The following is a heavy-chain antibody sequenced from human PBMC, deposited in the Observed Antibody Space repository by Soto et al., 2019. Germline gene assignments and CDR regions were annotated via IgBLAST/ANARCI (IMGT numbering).Heavy chain of an antibody. CDR3: ARDHGFGELYFSWFDP. V-gene: IGHV4-31*03. CDR1: GGSISSGGYY. CDR2: IYYSGST. D-gene: IGHD3-10*01. J-gene: IGHJ5*02. Sequence: QVQLQESGPGLVKPSQTLSLTCTVSGGSISSGGYYWSWIRQHPGKGLEWIGYIYYSGSTYYNPSLKSRVTISVDTSKNQFSLKLSSVTAADTAGYYCARDHGFGELYFSWFDPWGQGTLVTVSS.